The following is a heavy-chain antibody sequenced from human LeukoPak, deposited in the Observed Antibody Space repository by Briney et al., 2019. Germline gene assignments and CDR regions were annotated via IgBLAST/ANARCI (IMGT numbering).Heavy chain of an antibody. CDR1: GFTFTTYV. CDR2: INGSVSAR. CDR3: ARLAVAGNFFFDY. J-gene: IGHJ4*02. Sequence: GRSLRPSCAPSGFTFTTYVMNWVRQAPGQGLEWVSYINGSVSARSYADSVRGRFTISRDNAKNSLYLQMSSLRAEKTAVYYCARLAVAGNFFFDYWGQGTLVAVSS. V-gene: IGHV3-48*03. D-gene: IGHD6-19*01.